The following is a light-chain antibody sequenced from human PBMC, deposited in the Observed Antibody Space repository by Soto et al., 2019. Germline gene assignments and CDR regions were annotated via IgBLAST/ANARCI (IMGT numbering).Light chain of an antibody. V-gene: IGLV1-40*01. Sequence: QSVLTQPPSVSGAPGQRVTISCSGSSSNIGARYDVHWYQQLPGTAPKLLIYGNTNRPSGVPDRFSGSKSGSSASLAITGLQAEDEADYYCQAYDNRLSGSVVFGGGTKLTVL. CDR1: SSNIGARYD. J-gene: IGLJ2*01. CDR3: QAYDNRLSGSVV. CDR2: GNT.